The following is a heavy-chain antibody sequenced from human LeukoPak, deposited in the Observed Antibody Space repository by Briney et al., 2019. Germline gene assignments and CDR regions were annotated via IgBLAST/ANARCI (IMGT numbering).Heavy chain of an antibody. D-gene: IGHD2/OR15-2a*01. CDR1: GGSFSGYY. CDR3: ARVPGIVWYFDL. CDR2: IYSGGTT. Sequence: PSETLSLTCAVYGGSFSGYYWSWIRQPPGKGLEWVSVIYSGGTTYYADSVKGRFTISRDNSKNTLYLQMNSLRAEDTAVYYCARVPGIVWYFDLWGRGTLVTVSS. J-gene: IGHJ2*01. V-gene: IGHV3-53*01.